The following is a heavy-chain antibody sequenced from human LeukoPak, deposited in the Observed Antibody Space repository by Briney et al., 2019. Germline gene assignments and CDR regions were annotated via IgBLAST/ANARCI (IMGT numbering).Heavy chain of an antibody. Sequence: GGSLRLSCAASGFTFSSYSMNWVRQAPGKGLEWVSYISSSSSTIDYADSVKGRFTISRDNAKNSLYLQMNSLRAEDTAVYYCARRASGSYVPVYAFDIWGQGTMVTVSS. V-gene: IGHV3-48*01. CDR2: ISSSSSTI. CDR3: ARRASGSYVPVYAFDI. J-gene: IGHJ3*02. CDR1: GFTFSSYS. D-gene: IGHD1-26*01.